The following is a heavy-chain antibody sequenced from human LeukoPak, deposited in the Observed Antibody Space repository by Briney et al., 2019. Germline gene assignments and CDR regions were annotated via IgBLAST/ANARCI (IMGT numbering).Heavy chain of an antibody. CDR2: ISPDGREK. CDR3: ASDLNSDSH. CDR1: GFTFTSFW. J-gene: IGHJ4*02. Sequence: PGGSLGLSCSASGFTFTSFWMSWVRQAPRKGLECLANISPDGREKYYMDSVKGRFTISRDNTMNSLYLQMSSLRAEDTALYYCASDLNSDSHWGQGTVVTVSS. V-gene: IGHV3-7*01. D-gene: IGHD1-26*01.